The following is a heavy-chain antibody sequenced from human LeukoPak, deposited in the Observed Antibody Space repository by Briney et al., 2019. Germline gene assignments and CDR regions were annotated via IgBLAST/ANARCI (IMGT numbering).Heavy chain of an antibody. V-gene: IGHV3-23*01. D-gene: IGHD5-12*01. J-gene: IGHJ4*02. Sequence: GGSLRLSCAASGFTFSSYALSWVRQAPGKGLEWVSVISGSGGSTYYADSVKGRFTISRDNSKNTLYLQMNSLRAEDTAVYYCAKAGLATNDYWGQGTLVTVSS. CDR3: AKAGLATNDY. CDR2: ISGSGGST. CDR1: GFTFSSYA.